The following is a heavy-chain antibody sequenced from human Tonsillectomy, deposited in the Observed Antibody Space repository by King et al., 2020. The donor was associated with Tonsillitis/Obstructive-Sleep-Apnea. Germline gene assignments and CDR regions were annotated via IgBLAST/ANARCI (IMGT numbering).Heavy chain of an antibody. V-gene: IGHV1-69*10. J-gene: IGHJ5*02. CDR1: GGTFSSYA. D-gene: IGHD2-15*01. CDR3: AGGRYCSGRGCYFDP. CDR2: IIPLLGIE. Sequence: VQLVESGAEVKTPGASVTVSCKASGGTFSSYAISWVRQAPGQGLEWMGGIIPLLGIENYAPKFQGRVTITADKSTSTAYMELSSLRSEDTAGYYCAGGRYCSGRGCYFDPWGQGILVTVSS.